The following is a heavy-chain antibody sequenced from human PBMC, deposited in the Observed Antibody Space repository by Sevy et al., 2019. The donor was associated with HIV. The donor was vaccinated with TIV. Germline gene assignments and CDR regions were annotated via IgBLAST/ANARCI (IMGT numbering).Heavy chain of an antibody. Sequence: GGSLRLSCAASGFTFGNHAIHWVRQAPGKGPEWVAIISFDGRNEHYADSVKGRFTISRDNSKKTVYLQMTNLRSEDAAVYYCARDHCTDGVCFRSGYFDYWGQGTLVTVSS. CDR2: ISFDGRNE. D-gene: IGHD2-8*01. V-gene: IGHV3-30*04. CDR3: ARDHCTDGVCFRSGYFDY. J-gene: IGHJ4*01. CDR1: GFTFGNHA.